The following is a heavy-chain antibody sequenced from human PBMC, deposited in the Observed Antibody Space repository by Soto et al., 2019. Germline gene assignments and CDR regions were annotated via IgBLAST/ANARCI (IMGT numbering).Heavy chain of an antibody. Sequence: SVKVSCKASVDTFSSYAISWVRQAPGQGLEWMGGIIPIFGTANYAQKFQGRVTITADESTSTAYMELSSLRSEDTAVYYCARGTPYSSGWFASTTYNWFDPWGQGTLVTVSS. CDR2: IIPIFGTA. D-gene: IGHD6-19*01. J-gene: IGHJ5*02. CDR1: VDTFSSYA. V-gene: IGHV1-69*13. CDR3: ARGTPYSSGWFASTTYNWFDP.